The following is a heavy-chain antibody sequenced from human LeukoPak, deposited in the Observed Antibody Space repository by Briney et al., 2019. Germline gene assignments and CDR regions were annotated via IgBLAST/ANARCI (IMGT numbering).Heavy chain of an antibody. CDR1: GFTFSSYW. CDR2: IASDGSST. CDR3: ARGRPHGNDY. D-gene: IGHD4-23*01. V-gene: IGHV3-74*01. Sequence: GGSLRLSCAASGFTFSSYWMNWVRQAPGKGLAWVSRIASDGSSTTYADSVKGRFSISRDNAKNTLYLQMNSLRVEDTAVYYCARGRPHGNDYWGQGTLVTVSS. J-gene: IGHJ4*02.